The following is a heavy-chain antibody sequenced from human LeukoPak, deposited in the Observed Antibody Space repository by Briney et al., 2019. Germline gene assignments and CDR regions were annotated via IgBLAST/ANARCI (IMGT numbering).Heavy chain of an antibody. Sequence: SQTLSLTCTVSGGSISSSSYYWGWIRQPPGKGLEWVGSIYYSGSTYYNPSLKSRVTISVDTSKNQFSLKLSSVTAADTAVYYCARYYYDSSGYYYDYWGQGTLVTVSS. J-gene: IGHJ4*02. D-gene: IGHD3-22*01. V-gene: IGHV4-39*01. CDR3: ARYYYDSSGYYYDY. CDR2: IYYSGST. CDR1: GGSISSSSYY.